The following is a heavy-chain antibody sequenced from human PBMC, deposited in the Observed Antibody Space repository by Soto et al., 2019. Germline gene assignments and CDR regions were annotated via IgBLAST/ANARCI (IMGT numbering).Heavy chain of an antibody. CDR3: ARGYYDSSGYYYYYDGMDV. D-gene: IGHD3-22*01. CDR1: GGYRSGFY. V-gene: IGHV4-59*01. Sequence: PETMAQPRSVAGGYRSGFYGSCSSQHPGKGLEWIGYIYYSGRTNYYPSLKSRVTISVDTSKNQFSLKLSSVTAADTAVYYCARGYYDSSGYYYYYDGMDVWGQGTTVTVSS. J-gene: IGHJ6*02. CDR2: IYYSGRT.